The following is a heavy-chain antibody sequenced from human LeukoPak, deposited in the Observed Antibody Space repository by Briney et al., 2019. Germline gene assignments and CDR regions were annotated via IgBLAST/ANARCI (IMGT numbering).Heavy chain of an antibody. Sequence: ASVKVSCKASGYTFTSYYMHWVRQAPGQGLEWMGIINPSGGSTSYAQKFQGRVTMTRDTSTSTVYMELSSLRSEDTAVYYCARSRFGELPYNWFDPWGQGTLVTVSS. D-gene: IGHD3-10*01. CDR2: INPSGGST. V-gene: IGHV1-46*01. CDR1: GYTFTSYY. CDR3: ARSRFGELPYNWFDP. J-gene: IGHJ5*02.